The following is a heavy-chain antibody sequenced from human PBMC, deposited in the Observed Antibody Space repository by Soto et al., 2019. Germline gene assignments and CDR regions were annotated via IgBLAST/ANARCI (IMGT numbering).Heavy chain of an antibody. J-gene: IGHJ6*02. CDR3: TRAQSGSSLAFNYYGMDV. Sequence: SETLSLTCTVSGGSISSGDYYWSWIRQPPGKGLEWIGYIYYTGSMYYNPSLKSRVTISVDTSKNQFSLKLTSVTAADTAVYYCTRAQSGSSLAFNYYGMDVWGQGTTVTVSS. CDR2: IYYTGSM. V-gene: IGHV4-30-4*02. CDR1: GGSISSGDYY. D-gene: IGHD1-26*01.